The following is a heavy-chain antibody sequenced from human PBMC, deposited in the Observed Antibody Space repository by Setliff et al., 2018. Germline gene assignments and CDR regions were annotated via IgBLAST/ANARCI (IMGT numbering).Heavy chain of an antibody. CDR3: ASLQAAQYFQY. CDR2: IYPGDSET. CDR1: GYSFTSNW. J-gene: IGHJ1*01. V-gene: IGHV5-51*01. Sequence: PGESLKISCVGSGYSFTSNWIAWVRQMPGKGPDWMGIIYPGDSETRYSPSFQGRVTISVDKSISTAYLQWGSLRASDSAIYYCASLQAAQYFQYWGKGTQVTV.